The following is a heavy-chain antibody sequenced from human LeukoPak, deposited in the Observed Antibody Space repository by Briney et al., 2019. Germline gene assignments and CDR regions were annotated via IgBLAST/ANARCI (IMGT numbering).Heavy chain of an antibody. Sequence: GGSLRLSCAASGFSFSGHWMNWVRQPPGKGLEWVANIKADGSGKYYVDSVKGRFTISRDDAKRTVDLQMDNLRAEDTAIYYCAYRNNFEYWGQGALVTVSS. CDR1: GFSFSGHW. CDR2: IKADGSGK. D-gene: IGHD1-26*01. J-gene: IGHJ4*02. V-gene: IGHV3-7*05. CDR3: AYRNNFEY.